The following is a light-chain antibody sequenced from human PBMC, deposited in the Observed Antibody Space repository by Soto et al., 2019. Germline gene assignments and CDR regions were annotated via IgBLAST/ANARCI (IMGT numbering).Light chain of an antibody. Sequence: EIVLTQSPATLSLSPGERATLSCRASQSVSSYLAWYQQKPGQAPRLLIYDASNRATGIPARFSGSGSGTDFTVTISSLKPEDFAVYYCQQRSNWLWTFGQGTKVEIK. CDR3: QQRSNWLWT. J-gene: IGKJ1*01. CDR2: DAS. CDR1: QSVSSY. V-gene: IGKV3-11*01.